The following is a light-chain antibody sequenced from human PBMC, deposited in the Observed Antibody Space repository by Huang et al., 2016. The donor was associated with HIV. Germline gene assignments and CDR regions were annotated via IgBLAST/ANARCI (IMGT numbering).Light chain of an antibody. J-gene: IGKJ2*01. V-gene: IGKV1-5*03. Sequence: IQMTQSPSTLSAAVGDRVTVTCRASESIGSWLAGYQQKPGKAPKLLIYKASTSTSDVPSRFSGSGSGTQFSLIISSLQPDDFATYDCQQYSTSMYSFGQGTKVEIK. CDR2: KAS. CDR3: QQYSTSMYS. CDR1: ESIGSW.